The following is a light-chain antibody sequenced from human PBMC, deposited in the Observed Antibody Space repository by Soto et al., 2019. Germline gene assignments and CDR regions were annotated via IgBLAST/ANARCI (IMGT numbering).Light chain of an antibody. V-gene: IGKV1-12*01. CDR2: AAS. J-gene: IGKJ4*01. Sequence: DIQMTQSPSSVSASVGDRVTITCRASQSISNWLAWFKQKPGEAPRLLIYAASSLHSGITSRFSGSGSVTDFNLTISGLQPDDFATYYCQQGNSFPLTFGGGTKVEIK. CDR1: QSISNW. CDR3: QQGNSFPLT.